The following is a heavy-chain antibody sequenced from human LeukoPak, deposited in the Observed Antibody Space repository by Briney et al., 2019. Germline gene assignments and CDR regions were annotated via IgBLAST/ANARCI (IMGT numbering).Heavy chain of an antibody. V-gene: IGHV3-53*01. CDR2: MYAGGTT. CDR1: GVIVSRDF. D-gene: IGHD6-19*01. J-gene: IGHJ5*02. Sequence: GGSVRLSCAASGVIVSRDFMSWVRQAPGKGLQWVAIMYAGGTTDYSDSVRGRSHISRDSSNNTLSLQINSLRAEDTAVYYCARGSGSGWPLDRWGQGALVTVSP. CDR3: ARGSGSGWPLDR.